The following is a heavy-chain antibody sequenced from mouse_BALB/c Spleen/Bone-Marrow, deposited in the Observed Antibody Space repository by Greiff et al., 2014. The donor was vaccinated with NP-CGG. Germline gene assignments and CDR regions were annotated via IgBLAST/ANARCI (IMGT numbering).Heavy chain of an antibody. Sequence: VQLKDSGPGLVKPSQSLSLTCTVTGYSITSDYAWNWNRQFPGNKLEWMGYISYSGSTSYNPSLKSRISITRDTSKNQFFLQLNSVTTEDTATYYCARKALYYAMDYWGQGSSVTVSS. CDR2: ISYSGST. V-gene: IGHV3-2*02. J-gene: IGHJ4*01. CDR3: ARKALYYAMDY. CDR1: GYSITSDYA.